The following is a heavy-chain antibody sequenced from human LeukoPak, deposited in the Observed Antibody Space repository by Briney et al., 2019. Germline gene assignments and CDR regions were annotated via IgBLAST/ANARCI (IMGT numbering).Heavy chain of an antibody. CDR3: ARGSGAFDI. V-gene: IGHV4-34*01. J-gene: IGHJ3*02. CDR1: GGSFSGYY. CDR2: INHSGST. Sequence: SETLSLTCAVYGGSFSGYYWSWIRQPPGKGLEWIGEINHSGSTNYNPSLKSRVTISVDTSKNQFSLKLSSVTAADTAVYYGARGSGAFDIWGQGTMVTVSS.